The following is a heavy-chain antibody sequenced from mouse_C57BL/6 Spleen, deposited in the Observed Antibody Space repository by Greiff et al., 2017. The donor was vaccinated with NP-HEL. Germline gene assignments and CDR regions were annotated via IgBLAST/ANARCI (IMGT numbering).Heavy chain of an antibody. CDR3: ARSDYDSPYYFDY. D-gene: IGHD2-4*01. J-gene: IGHJ2*01. CDR1: GYTFTDYY. CDR2: INPNNGGT. V-gene: IGHV1-26*01. Sequence: VQLQQSGPELVKPGASVKISCKASGYTFTDYYMNWVKQSHGKSLEWIGDINPNNGGTSYNQKFKGKATLTVDKSSSTAYMELRSLTSEDSAVYYCARSDYDSPYYFDYWGQGTTLTVSS.